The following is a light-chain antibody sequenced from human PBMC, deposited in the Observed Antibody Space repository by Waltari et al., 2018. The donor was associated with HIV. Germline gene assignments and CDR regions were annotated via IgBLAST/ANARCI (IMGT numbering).Light chain of an antibody. CDR2: GNN. V-gene: IGLV1-40*01. Sequence: QSVLTQPPSVSGAPGQRVTISCPGSSSNIGAGYAVHCYQQVPGTAPKLLIYGNNNRPSGVPDRFSASKSGASPSLAITGLQAEDEADYYCQSYDSSLTGSVFGGGTKLTVL. CDR1: SSNIGAGYA. J-gene: IGLJ2*01. CDR3: QSYDSSLTGSV.